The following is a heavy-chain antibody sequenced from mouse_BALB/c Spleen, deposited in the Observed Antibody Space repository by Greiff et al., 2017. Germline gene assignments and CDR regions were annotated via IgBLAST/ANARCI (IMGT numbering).Heavy chain of an antibody. J-gene: IGHJ4*01. D-gene: IGHD3-2*01. CDR3: AKHARQLGLDAMDY. CDR1: GFSLNDYG. CDR2: IWGGGST. V-gene: IGHV2-6-5*01. Sequence: VQLQQSGPGLVAPSQSLSITCTVSGFSLNDYGVSWIRQPPGKGLEWLGVIWGGGSTYYNSALKSRLSISKDNSKSQVFLKMNSLQTDDTAMYYCAKHARQLGLDAMDYWGQGTSVTVSS.